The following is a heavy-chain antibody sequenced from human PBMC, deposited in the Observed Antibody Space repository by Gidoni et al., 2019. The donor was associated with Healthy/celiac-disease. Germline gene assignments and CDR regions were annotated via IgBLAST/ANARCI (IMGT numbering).Heavy chain of an antibody. D-gene: IGHD3-3*01. J-gene: IGHJ4*02. V-gene: IGHV4-61*02. Sequence: QVQLQESGPGLVKPSQPLSLTCTVSGGSISSGSYYWSWIRQPAGKGREWIWRIYTSGSTNYNPSLKSRVTMSVDTSKNQFSLKLSSVTAADTAVYYCARGQLRFLEWLPPDYWGQGTLVTVSS. CDR1: GGSISSGSYY. CDR3: ARGQLRFLEWLPPDY. CDR2: IYTSGST.